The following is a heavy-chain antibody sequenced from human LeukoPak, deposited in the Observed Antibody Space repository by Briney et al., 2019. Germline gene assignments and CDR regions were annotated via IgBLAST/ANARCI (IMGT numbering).Heavy chain of an antibody. CDR1: GFTFSSYG. V-gene: IGHV3-30*18. J-gene: IGHJ4*02. Sequence: PGGSLRLSCAASGFTFSSYGTHWVRQAPGKGLEWVAVISYDGSNKYYADSVKGRFTISRDNSKNTLYLQMNSLRAEDTAVYYCAKDALYYYDSSGYSDYWGQGTLVTVSS. D-gene: IGHD3-22*01. CDR3: AKDALYYYDSSGYSDY. CDR2: ISYDGSNK.